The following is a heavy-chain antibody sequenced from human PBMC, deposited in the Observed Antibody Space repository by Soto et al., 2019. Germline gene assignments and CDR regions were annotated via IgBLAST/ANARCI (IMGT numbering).Heavy chain of an antibody. D-gene: IGHD2-2*01. CDR1: GGSFSGYY. J-gene: IGHJ5*02. V-gene: IGHV4-34*01. Sequence: PSETLSLTCAVYGGSFSGYYWSWIRQPPGKGLEWIGEINHSGSTNYNPSLKSRVTISVDTSKNQFSLKLSSVTAADTAVYYCARGGYCSSTSCRYNWFDPWGQGTLVT. CDR2: INHSGST. CDR3: ARGGYCSSTSCRYNWFDP.